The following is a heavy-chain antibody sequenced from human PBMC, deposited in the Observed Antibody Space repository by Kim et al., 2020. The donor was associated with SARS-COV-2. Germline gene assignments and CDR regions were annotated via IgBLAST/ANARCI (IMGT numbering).Heavy chain of an antibody. CDR1: GGSISSYY. J-gene: IGHJ6*01. V-gene: IGHV4-59*08. CDR2: IYYSGST. CDR3: ARGRTADVEDV. D-gene: IGHD2-21*01. Sequence: SETLSLTCTVSGGSISSYYWSWIRQPPGKGLEWIGYIYYSGSTNYNPSLKSRVTISVDTSKNQFSLKLSSVTAADTAVYYFARGRTADVEDVWGQGTTVT.